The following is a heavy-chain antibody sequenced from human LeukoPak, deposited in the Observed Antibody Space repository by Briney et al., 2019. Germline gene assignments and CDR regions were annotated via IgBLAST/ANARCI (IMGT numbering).Heavy chain of an antibody. J-gene: IGHJ6*03. CDR3: ARGFIGEPGYCSGGSCYENYYYYMDV. Sequence: SETLSLTCAVYGGSFSGYYWSWIRQPPGKGLEWIGEINHSGSTNYNPSLKSRVTISVDTSKNQFSLKLSSVTAADTAVYYCARGFIGEPGYCSGGSCYENYYYYMDVWGKGTTVTVSS. D-gene: IGHD2-15*01. V-gene: IGHV4-34*01. CDR1: GGSFSGYY. CDR2: INHSGST.